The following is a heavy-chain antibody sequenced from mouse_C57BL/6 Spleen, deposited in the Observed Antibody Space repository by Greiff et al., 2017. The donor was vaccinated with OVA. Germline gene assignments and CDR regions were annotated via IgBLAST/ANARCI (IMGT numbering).Heavy chain of an antibody. CDR2: IYPGDGDT. V-gene: IGHV1-82*01. CDR3: ATGKGFDY. CDR1: GYAFSSSW. D-gene: IGHD4-1*01. J-gene: IGHJ2*01. Sequence: LQESGPELVKPGASVKIPCKASGYAFSSSWMNWVKQRPGKGLEWIGRIYPGDGDTNYNGKFKGKATLTADKSSSSAYMQLSSLTSEDSAVYFCATGKGFDYWGQGTTLTVSS.